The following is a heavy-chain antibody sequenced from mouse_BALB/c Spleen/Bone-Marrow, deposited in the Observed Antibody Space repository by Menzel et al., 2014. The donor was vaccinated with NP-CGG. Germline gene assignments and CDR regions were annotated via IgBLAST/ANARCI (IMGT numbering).Heavy chain of an antibody. J-gene: IGHJ3*01. Sequence: DVMLVESGGGLVQPKGSLKLSCAASGFTFNTYAMNWVRQAPGKGLEWVARIRGKSNNYATYYADSVKDRFTISRDDSQSMLYLQMNNLKTEDTAMYYCVRRDSSGYWFAYWGQGTLVTVSA. CDR2: IRGKSNNYAT. D-gene: IGHD3-2*01. CDR3: VRRDSSGYWFAY. V-gene: IGHV10-1*02. CDR1: GFTFNTYA.